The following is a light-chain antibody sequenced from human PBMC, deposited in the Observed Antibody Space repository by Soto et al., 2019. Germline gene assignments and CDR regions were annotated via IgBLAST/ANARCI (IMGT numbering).Light chain of an antibody. CDR3: QQANTFPLT. CDR2: AVS. J-gene: IGKJ3*01. V-gene: IGKV1D-12*01. Sequence: DIQMTQSPSSVSASVGDRVTITCRASQGIHNWLAWYQQKPGKAPKLLISAVSSLQSGVPSRFGGSGFGTDFTLTISSLQPEDFATYYCQQANTFPLTFGPGTKVDIK. CDR1: QGIHNW.